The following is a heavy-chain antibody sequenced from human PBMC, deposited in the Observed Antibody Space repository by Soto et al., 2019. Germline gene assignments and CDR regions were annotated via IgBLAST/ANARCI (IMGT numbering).Heavy chain of an antibody. V-gene: IGHV3-49*03. J-gene: IGHJ6*03. CDR1: GFTFGDYA. CDR2: IRSKAYGGTT. D-gene: IGHD6-13*01. CDR3: TSDSSSWYGVEDYYYYYYMDV. Sequence: GGSLRLSCTASGFTFGDYAMSWFRQAPGKGLEWVGFIRSKAYGGTTEYAASVKGRFTISRDDSKSIAYLQMNSLKTEDTAVYYCTSDSSSWYGVEDYYYYYYMDVWGKGTTVTVSS.